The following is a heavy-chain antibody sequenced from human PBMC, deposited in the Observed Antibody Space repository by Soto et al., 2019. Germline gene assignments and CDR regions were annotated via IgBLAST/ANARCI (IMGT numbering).Heavy chain of an antibody. CDR1: GFTFSNYW. J-gene: IGHJ4*02. CDR3: VRDSHGDY. CDR2: IDHDGPT. V-gene: IGHV3-74*01. Sequence: EVQLVESGGGLVQPGGSLRLSCAGSGFTFSNYWMHWVRQAPGKGLEWVSRIDHDGPTDYADSVRGRFTISRDNAENTLYLQINSLRPEDTAVYYCVRDSHGDYWGQGTRVTVSS.